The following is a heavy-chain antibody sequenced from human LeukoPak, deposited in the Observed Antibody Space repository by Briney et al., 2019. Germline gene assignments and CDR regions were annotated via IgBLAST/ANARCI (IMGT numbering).Heavy chain of an antibody. D-gene: IGHD3-22*01. CDR2: ISGSGGST. CDR1: GFTFSSYA. CDR3: AKHYYGSSGYTYNWFDP. Sequence: GGSLRLSCAASGFTFSSYAMSWVRQAPGKGLEWVSAISGSGGSTHYADSVKGRFTISRDNSKNTLYLQMNSLRAEDTAVYYCAKHYYGSSGYTYNWFDPWGQGTLVTVSS. V-gene: IGHV3-23*01. J-gene: IGHJ5*02.